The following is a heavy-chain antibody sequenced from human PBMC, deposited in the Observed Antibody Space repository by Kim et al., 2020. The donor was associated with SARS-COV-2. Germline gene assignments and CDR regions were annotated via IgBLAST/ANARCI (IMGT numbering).Heavy chain of an antibody. D-gene: IGHD7-27*01. CDR3: ARAAWGGYFYGMDV. V-gene: IGHV3-30*01. Sequence: ASSVKGRFTISRDNSKNTLYLQMNRLRAEDKAVYYCARAAWGGYFYGMDVWGQGTTVTVSS. J-gene: IGHJ6*02.